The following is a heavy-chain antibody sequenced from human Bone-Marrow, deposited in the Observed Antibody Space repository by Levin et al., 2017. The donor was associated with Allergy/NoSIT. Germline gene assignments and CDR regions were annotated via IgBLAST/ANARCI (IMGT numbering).Heavy chain of an antibody. CDR3: AKFPQRVVIFNWFDP. Sequence: GESLKISCAASGFTFSSYAMSWVRQAPGKGLEWVSAISGSGGSTYYADSVKGRFTISRDNSKNTLYLQMNSLRAEDTAVYYCAKFPQRVVIFNWFDPWGQGTLVTVSS. V-gene: IGHV3-23*01. J-gene: IGHJ5*02. CDR2: ISGSGGST. D-gene: IGHD2-21*01. CDR1: GFTFSSYA.